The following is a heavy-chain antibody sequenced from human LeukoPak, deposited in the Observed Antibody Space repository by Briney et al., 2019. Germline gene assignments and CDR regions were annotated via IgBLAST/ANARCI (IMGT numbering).Heavy chain of an antibody. V-gene: IGHV3-23*01. CDR3: AKARGRDGYKDELDY. Sequence: GGSLRLSCAASEFTFSSCAMSWVRQAPGEGLEWVSVISGSGGSTYYADSVKGRFTISRDNSKDTLYLQMNSLRAEDTAVYYCAKARGRDGYKDELDYWGQGTLVTVSS. CDR1: EFTFSSCA. J-gene: IGHJ4*02. D-gene: IGHD5-24*01. CDR2: ISGSGGST.